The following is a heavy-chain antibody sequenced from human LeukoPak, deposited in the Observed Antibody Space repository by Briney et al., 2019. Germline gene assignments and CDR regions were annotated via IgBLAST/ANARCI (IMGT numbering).Heavy chain of an antibody. CDR3: ARDRYGDFEDY. Sequence: SETLSLTCNVSGGSINTANYYWTWIRQPPGKGLEWIGYLSYSGTPCYNPSLNSRVTISLDTSKNQFSLILNSVTAADTAMYYCARDRYGDFEDYWGQGTLVTVSS. J-gene: IGHJ4*02. D-gene: IGHD4-17*01. CDR2: LSYSGTP. V-gene: IGHV4-30-4*08. CDR1: GGSINTANYY.